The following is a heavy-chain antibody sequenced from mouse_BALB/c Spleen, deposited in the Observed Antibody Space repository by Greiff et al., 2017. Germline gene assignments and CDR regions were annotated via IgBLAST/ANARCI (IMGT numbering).Heavy chain of an antibody. CDR3: ARHNYRYEGAMDY. D-gene: IGHD2-14*01. V-gene: IGHV5-6-2*01. Sequence: EVKVEESGGGLVKLGGSLKLSCAASGFTFSSYYMSWVRQTPEKRLELVAAINSNGGSTYYPDTVKGRFTISRDNAKNTLYLQMSSLKSEDTALYYCARHNYRYEGAMDYWGQGTSVTVSS. CDR2: INSNGGST. CDR1: GFTFSSYY. J-gene: IGHJ4*01.